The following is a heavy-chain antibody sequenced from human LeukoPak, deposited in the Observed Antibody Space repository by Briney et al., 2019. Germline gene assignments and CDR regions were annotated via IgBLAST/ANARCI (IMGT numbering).Heavy chain of an antibody. CDR1: GGSFSGYY. CDR3: ARLMVAKYRATYYYYYMDV. D-gene: IGHD5-12*01. CDR2: INHSGST. J-gene: IGHJ6*03. V-gene: IGHV4-34*01. Sequence: SETLSLTCAVYGGSFSGYYWSWIRQPPGKGLEWIGEINHSGSTNYNPSLKSRVTISVDTSKNQFSLKLSSVTAADTAVYYCARLMVAKYRATYYYYYMDVWGKGTTVTISS.